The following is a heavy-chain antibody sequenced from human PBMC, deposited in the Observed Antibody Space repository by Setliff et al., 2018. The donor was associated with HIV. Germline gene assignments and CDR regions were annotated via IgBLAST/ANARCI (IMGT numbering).Heavy chain of an antibody. CDR2: INVGKGDT. Sequence: ASVKVSCKASGYTFTTYSLHWVRQAPGQSPEWMGRINVGKGDTKYSQKLQGRITITRDTSANRAYLELNNLRSDDTGTYFCARGALLAVFDFDHWGQGTLVTVSS. CDR3: ARGALLAVFDFDH. D-gene: IGHD2-8*02. J-gene: IGHJ4*01. CDR1: GYTFTTYS. V-gene: IGHV1-3*01.